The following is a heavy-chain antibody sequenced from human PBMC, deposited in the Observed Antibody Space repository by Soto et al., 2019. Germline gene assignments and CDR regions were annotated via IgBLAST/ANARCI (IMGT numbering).Heavy chain of an antibody. Sequence: ASVKVSCTASGYTFTSYYMNWVRQAPGQGLEWLGIINPSGGYTTYAQRFLGRVTMTSDTSTSTVHMELGSLTSEDTAVYYCARRGMVRGLYADTRDAFDIWGQGTLVTVSS. J-gene: IGHJ4*02. V-gene: IGHV1-46*01. CDR3: ARRGMVRGLYADTRDAFDI. CDR2: INPSGGYT. D-gene: IGHD3-10*01. CDR1: GYTFTSYY.